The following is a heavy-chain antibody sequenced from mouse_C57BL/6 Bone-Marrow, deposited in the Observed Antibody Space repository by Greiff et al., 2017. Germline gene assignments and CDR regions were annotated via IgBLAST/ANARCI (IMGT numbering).Heavy chain of an antibody. CDR3: ARWIYYYGDGAMDY. V-gene: IGHV1-55*01. CDR2: IYPGSGST. D-gene: IGHD1-1*01. J-gene: IGHJ4*01. Sequence: QVQLQQPGAELVKPGASVKMSCKASGYTFTSYWITWVKQRPGQGLEWIGDIYPGSGSTNYNEKFKSKATLTVDTSSSTAYMQLSSLTSEDSAVYYCARWIYYYGDGAMDYWGQGTSVTVSS. CDR1: GYTFTSYW.